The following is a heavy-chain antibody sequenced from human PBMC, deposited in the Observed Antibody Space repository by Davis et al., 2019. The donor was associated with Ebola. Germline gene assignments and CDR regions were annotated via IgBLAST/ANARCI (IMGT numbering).Heavy chain of an antibody. V-gene: IGHV3-30-3*01. J-gene: IGHJ4*02. CDR1: GFTFSNYA. CDR3: ARADGFSSSWYLSDY. CDR2: ISFDESTQ. D-gene: IGHD6-13*01. Sequence: GESLKISCAASGFTFSNYAMNWVRQSPGKGLEGVAAISFDESTQYYADSVKGRFTISRDNSENTLYLQMNGLRAEDTAVYYCARADGFSSSWYLSDYWGQGTLVTVSS.